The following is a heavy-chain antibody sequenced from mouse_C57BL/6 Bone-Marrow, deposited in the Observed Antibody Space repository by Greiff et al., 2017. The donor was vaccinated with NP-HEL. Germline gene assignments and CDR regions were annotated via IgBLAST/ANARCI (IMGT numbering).Heavy chain of an antibody. CDR1: GYTFTDYY. J-gene: IGHJ4*01. V-gene: IGHV1-76*01. Sequence: VKLVESGAELVRPGASVKLSCKASGYTFTDYYINWVKQRPGQGLEWIARIYPGSGNTYYNEKFKGKATLTAEKSSSTAYMQLSSLTSEDSAVYFCARGGYYGSSSYAMDYWGQGTSVTVSS. D-gene: IGHD1-1*01. CDR3: ARGGYYGSSSYAMDY. CDR2: IYPGSGNT.